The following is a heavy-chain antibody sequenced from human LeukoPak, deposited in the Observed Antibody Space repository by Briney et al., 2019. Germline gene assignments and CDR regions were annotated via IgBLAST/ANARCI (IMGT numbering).Heavy chain of an antibody. CDR1: GYTFTSYG. J-gene: IGHJ5*02. D-gene: IGHD3-10*01. Sequence: ASVKVSCKASGYTFTSYGISWVRQAPGQGLEWMGWISAYNGNTNYAQNLQGRVTLTTDTSTSTAYMELRSLRSDDTAVYYCARDMAYYYGSGTYYSTTFDPWGQGTLVIVSS. V-gene: IGHV1-18*01. CDR2: ISAYNGNT. CDR3: ARDMAYYYGSGTYYSTTFDP.